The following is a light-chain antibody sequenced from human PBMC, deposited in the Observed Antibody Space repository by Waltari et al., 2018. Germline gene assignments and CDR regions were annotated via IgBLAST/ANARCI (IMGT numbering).Light chain of an antibody. CDR1: IRDH. V-gene: IGLV2-8*01. CDR2: DVS. CDR3: SSYADNTLV. Sequence: QSALTQPPSASGPPGQSVTIPCTGPIRDHASWFQHHPGKAPKLMIYDVSKRPSGVPDRFAGSKSGNTASLTGSGLQADDEAHYYCSSYADNTLVFGGGTKLTVL. J-gene: IGLJ3*02.